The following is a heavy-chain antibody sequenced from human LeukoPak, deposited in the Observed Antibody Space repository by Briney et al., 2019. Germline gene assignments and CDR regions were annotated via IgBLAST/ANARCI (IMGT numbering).Heavy chain of an antibody. J-gene: IGHJ3*02. CDR1: GFTFSSYA. CDR3: AKDPPIVVVIVDAFDI. CDR2: ISGSGGST. Sequence: GGSLRLSCAASGFTFSSYAMSWVRQAPGKGLEWVSAISGSGGSTYYADSVKGRFTISRDNSKNTLYLQMNSLRAEDTAVYYCAKDPPIVVVIVDAFDIWGQGTMVTVSS. D-gene: IGHD2-21*01. V-gene: IGHV3-23*01.